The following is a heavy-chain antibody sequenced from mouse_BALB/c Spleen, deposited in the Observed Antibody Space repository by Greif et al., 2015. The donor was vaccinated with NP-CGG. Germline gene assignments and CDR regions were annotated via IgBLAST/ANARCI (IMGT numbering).Heavy chain of an antibody. J-gene: IGHJ2*01. D-gene: IGHD3-2*01. CDR2: IDPSDSET. V-gene: IGHV1S127*01. CDR1: GYSFTSYW. Sequence: VQLQQSGPQLVRPGASVKISCKASGYSFTSYWMHWVKQRPGQGLEWIGMIDPSDSETRLNQKFKDKATLTVDKSSSTAYMQLSSPTSEDSAVYYCARGDRHEGDYWGQGTTLTVSS. CDR3: ARGDRHEGDY.